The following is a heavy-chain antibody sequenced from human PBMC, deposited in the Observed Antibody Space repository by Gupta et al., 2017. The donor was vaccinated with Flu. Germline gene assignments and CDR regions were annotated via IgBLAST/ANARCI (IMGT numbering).Heavy chain of an antibody. Sequence: EVQLVESGGGLVKPGESLRLSCVASGIAFTDAWMSWIRQAPGKGLEWVGRIKSKRGGATVDFAEPVKGRFTISRDDSKNTLYLQMNSLTTEDTAVYYCVWTDYYKWFDPWGQGTLVTVSS. V-gene: IGHV3-15*01. D-gene: IGHD3-9*01. J-gene: IGHJ5*02. CDR1: GIAFTDAW. CDR2: IKSKRGGATV. CDR3: VWTDYYKWFDP.